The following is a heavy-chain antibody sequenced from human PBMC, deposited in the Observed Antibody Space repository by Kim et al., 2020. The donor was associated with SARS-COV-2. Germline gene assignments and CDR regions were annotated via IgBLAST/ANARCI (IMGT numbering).Heavy chain of an antibody. Sequence: GGSLRLSCAASGFIFRSYGMTWVRQAPGKGLEWVSVISGNSGTTYYADSVKGRFIISRDNLKNTLYLQMNSLRAEDTAVYYCAKVGLGGSMTLTGFFDFWGQGTLVTVSS. CDR1: GFIFRSYG. J-gene: IGHJ4*02. CDR3: AKVGLGGSMTLTGFFDF. CDR2: ISGNSGTT. D-gene: IGHD3-9*01. V-gene: IGHV3-23*01.